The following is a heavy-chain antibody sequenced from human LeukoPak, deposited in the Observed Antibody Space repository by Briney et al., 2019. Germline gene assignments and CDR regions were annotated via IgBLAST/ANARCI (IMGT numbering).Heavy chain of an antibody. CDR2: IKQDGSEK. J-gene: IGHJ4*02. CDR1: GFTFSSYW. Sequence: GGSLRLSCAASGFTFSSYWMTWVRQAPGKGLECVANIKQDGSEKYYVDSVQGRFTISRDNAKNSLYLQMNSLRAEDTAVYYCARFARAPDDWGQGTWSPSPQ. CDR3: ARFARAPDD. V-gene: IGHV3-7*01.